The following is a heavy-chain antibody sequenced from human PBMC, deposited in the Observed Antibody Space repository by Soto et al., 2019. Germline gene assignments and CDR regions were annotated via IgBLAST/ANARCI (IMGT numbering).Heavy chain of an antibody. Sequence: PGGSLRLSCAASGFTFSSYAMSWVRQAPGKGLEWVSAISGSGGSTYYADSVKGRFTISRDNSKNTLYLQMNSLRAEDTAVYYCAKGSLYYYDSSGYPGYDYWGQGTLVTVSS. CDR1: GFTFSSYA. V-gene: IGHV3-23*01. CDR3: AKGSLYYYDSSGYPGYDY. J-gene: IGHJ4*02. D-gene: IGHD3-22*01. CDR2: ISGSGGST.